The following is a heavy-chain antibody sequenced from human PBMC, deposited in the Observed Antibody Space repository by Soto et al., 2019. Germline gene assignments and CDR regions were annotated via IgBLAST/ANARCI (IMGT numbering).Heavy chain of an antibody. V-gene: IGHV3-33*01. CDR1: GFTFSSYG. CDR3: AREGRYDGSGSYYNDWFDP. Sequence: QVQLVESGGGVVQPGRSLRLSCAASGFTFSSYGMHWVRQAPGKGLEWVAVIWYDGSNKYYADSVKGRFTISRDNSKNTLYLQMNSLRAEDTAVYYCAREGRYDGSGSYYNDWFDPWGQGTLVTVSS. D-gene: IGHD3-10*01. CDR2: IWYDGSNK. J-gene: IGHJ5*02.